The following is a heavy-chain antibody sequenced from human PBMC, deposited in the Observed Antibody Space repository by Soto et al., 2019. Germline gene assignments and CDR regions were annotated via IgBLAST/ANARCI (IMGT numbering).Heavy chain of an antibody. V-gene: IGHV4-31*03. Sequence: QVQLQESGPGLVKPSQTLSLTCTVSSGSISSGGCYWSCIRQHPGNGLEWIGYIYYRASSYYNPSVKSRVTISVDKSKSQFTQKLGSVTAADMAVYYCARGGGSGSSRVLDYLGQGTLVTVSS. J-gene: IGHJ4*02. D-gene: IGHD6-6*01. CDR3: ARGGGSGSSRVLDY. CDR1: SGSISSGGCY. CDR2: IYYRASS.